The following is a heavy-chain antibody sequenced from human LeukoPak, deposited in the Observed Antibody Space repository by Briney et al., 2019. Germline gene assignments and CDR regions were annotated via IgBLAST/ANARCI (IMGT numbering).Heavy chain of an antibody. J-gene: IGHJ4*02. CDR2: ISYDGRTK. V-gene: IGHV3-30*18. CDR3: AKEGCIFDCQQDYFDY. Sequence: GRSLRLSCAASGFTFSSYGMHWVRQAPGKGLEWVAVISYDGRTKYSADSVKGRFTISRDNSKNTLYLQMNSLRGDDTAVYYCAKEGCIFDCQQDYFDYWGQGTLVTVSS. CDR1: GFTFSSYG. D-gene: IGHD3-9*01.